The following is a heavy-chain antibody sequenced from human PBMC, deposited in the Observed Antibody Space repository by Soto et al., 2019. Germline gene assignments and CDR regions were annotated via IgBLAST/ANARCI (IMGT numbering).Heavy chain of an antibody. J-gene: IGHJ4*02. Sequence: PGGSLRLSCAASGFTFSSYAMSWVRQAPGKGLEWVSAISGSGGSTYYADSVKGRFTISRDNSKNTLYLQMNSLRAEDTAVYYCAKAKHGYCSGGSCYSHFDYWGQGTLVTVSS. D-gene: IGHD2-15*01. CDR1: GFTFSSYA. CDR3: AKAKHGYCSGGSCYSHFDY. V-gene: IGHV3-23*01. CDR2: ISGSGGST.